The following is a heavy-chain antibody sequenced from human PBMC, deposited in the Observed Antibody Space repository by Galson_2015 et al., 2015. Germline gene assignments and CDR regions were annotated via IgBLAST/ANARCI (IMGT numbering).Heavy chain of an antibody. V-gene: IGHV5-51*01. CDR2: VYPTDSDT. Sequence: KVSCKGSGYKFTTYSISWVRQMPGRGLEWMGIVYPTDSDTRYSPSFAGQVTISVDQSTNTAYLQWNSLKASDTAMYYCAKHGDSSSYGMDVWGQGTTVTVSS. CDR1: GYKFTTYS. CDR3: AKHGDSSSYGMDV. J-gene: IGHJ6*02. D-gene: IGHD6-6*01.